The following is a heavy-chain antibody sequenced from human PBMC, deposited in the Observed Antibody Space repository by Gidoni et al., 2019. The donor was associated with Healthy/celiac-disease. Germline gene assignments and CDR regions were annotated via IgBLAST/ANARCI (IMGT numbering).Heavy chain of an antibody. D-gene: IGHD3-10*01. Sequence: QVQLQESGPGLVKPSGTLSLTCAVSGGSISSSNWWSWVRQPPGKGLEWIGEIYHSGSTNYNPSLKSRVTISVDKSKNQFSLKLSSVTAADTAVYYCARDLYYYGSGSAKTYYYYGMDVWGQGTTVTVSS. CDR1: GGSISSSNW. CDR3: ARDLYYYGSGSAKTYYYYGMDV. CDR2: IYHSGST. J-gene: IGHJ6*02. V-gene: IGHV4-4*02.